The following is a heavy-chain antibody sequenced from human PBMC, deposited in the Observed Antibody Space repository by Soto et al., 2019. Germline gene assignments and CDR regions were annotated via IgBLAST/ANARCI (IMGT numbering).Heavy chain of an antibody. V-gene: IGHV3-23*01. CDR1: GFTFSSYA. J-gene: IGHJ4*02. CDR3: AKDRVTTVTTKTFDY. Sequence: EVQLLESGGGLVQPGGSLRLSCAPSGFTFSSYAMSWVRQAPGKGLEWVSALSASGTSTYYADSVKGRFTISRDNSKNTLYLQLNSLGAEDTAVYYCAKDRVTTVTTKTFDYWGQGTLVTDSS. CDR2: LSASGTST. D-gene: IGHD4-17*01.